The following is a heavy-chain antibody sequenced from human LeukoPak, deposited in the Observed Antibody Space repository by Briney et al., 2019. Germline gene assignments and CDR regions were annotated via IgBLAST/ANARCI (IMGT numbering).Heavy chain of an antibody. D-gene: IGHD1-26*01. CDR3: ARDGYQTKDGGWSGSLYYFDY. V-gene: IGHV6-1*01. CDR2: TYYRSKWYN. J-gene: IGHJ4*02. Sequence: SQTLSLTCAISGDSVSSNSAAWNWIRQSPSRGLEWLGRTYYRSKWYNDYAVSVKSRITINPDTSKSQFSLQLNSVTPEDTAVYYCARDGYQTKDGGWSGSLYYFDYWGQGTLVTVSS. CDR1: GDSVSSNSAA.